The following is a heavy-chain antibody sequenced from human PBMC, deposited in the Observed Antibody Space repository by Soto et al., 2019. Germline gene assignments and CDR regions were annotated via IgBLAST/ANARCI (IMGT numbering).Heavy chain of an antibody. J-gene: IGHJ4*02. D-gene: IGHD6-19*01. CDR1: GFTFTSPA. CDR3: AADVGIAMAD. CDR2: IVVGSGNT. V-gene: IGHV1-58*01. Sequence: ASVKVSCKASGFTFTSPAVQWVRQARGQRLEWIGWIVVGSGNTNYAQKFQERVTITRDMSTSTAYMELSSLRSEDTAVYYCAADVGIAMADWGQGTLVTVSS.